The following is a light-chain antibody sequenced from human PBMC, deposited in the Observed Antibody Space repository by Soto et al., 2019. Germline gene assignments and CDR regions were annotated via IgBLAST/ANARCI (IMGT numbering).Light chain of an antibody. CDR1: QSVRSY. J-gene: IGKJ1*01. V-gene: IGKV3-11*01. CDR3: QQRSNWLWT. CDR2: DAS. Sequence: EIVLTQSPATLSWSPGARATLSCRASQSVRSYLAWSQQKPGQAPRLLIYDASNRATGIPARFSGSGSGTDFTLTISSLEPEDFAVYDCQQRSNWLWTFGQGTKVEIK.